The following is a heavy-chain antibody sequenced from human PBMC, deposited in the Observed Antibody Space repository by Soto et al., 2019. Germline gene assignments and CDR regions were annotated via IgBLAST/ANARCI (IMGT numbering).Heavy chain of an antibody. CDR3: ARRGTVVTYDY. Sequence: QLQLQESGPGLVKPSETLSLTCTVSGGSISSSSYYWGWIRQPPGKGLEWIGSIYYTGTTYYKPSRKSXXTXSXXPSKNQFSLKLSSVTAADTAVYYCARRGTVVTYDYWGQGTLVTVSS. V-gene: IGHV4-39*01. CDR1: GGSISSSSYY. J-gene: IGHJ4*02. D-gene: IGHD2-21*02. CDR2: IYYTGTT.